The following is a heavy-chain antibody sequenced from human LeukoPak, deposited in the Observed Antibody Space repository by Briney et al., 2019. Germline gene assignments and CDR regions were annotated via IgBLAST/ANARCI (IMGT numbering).Heavy chain of an antibody. CDR1: GGSISSYY. D-gene: IGHD1-14*01. CDR3: ARGNHLHWYFDL. Sequence: SETLSLTCTVSGGSISSYYWSWIRQPPGKGLEWIGYIYYSGSTNYNPSLKSRVTISVDTSKNQFSLKLSSVTAAETAVYYCARGNHLHWYFDLWGRGTLVTVSS. V-gene: IGHV4-59*01. J-gene: IGHJ2*01. CDR2: IYYSGST.